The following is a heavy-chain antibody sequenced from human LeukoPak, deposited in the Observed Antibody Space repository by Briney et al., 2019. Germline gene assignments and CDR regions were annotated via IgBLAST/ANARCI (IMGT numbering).Heavy chain of an antibody. CDR1: GFTLSRYL. J-gene: IGHJ4*02. V-gene: IGHV3-7*02. CDR3: ARVGYYYDSSAYRPFDF. Sequence: GALKPSRTTSGFTLSRYLMSLVRQAPREGPEWVANQKEDGSKKYYVDSVKGRFTISRDNAKNSLYLQMSSLRAEDTAVYYCARVGYYYDSSAYRPFDFWGQGTLVTVSS. D-gene: IGHD3-22*01. CDR2: QKEDGSKK.